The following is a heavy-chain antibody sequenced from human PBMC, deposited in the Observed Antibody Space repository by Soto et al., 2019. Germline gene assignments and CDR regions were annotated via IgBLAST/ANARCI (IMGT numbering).Heavy chain of an antibody. CDR2: IYYSGST. J-gene: IGHJ4*02. CDR1: GGSISSSSYY. V-gene: IGHV4-39*01. Sequence: SETLSLTCTVSGGSISSSSYYWGWIRQPPGKGLEWIGSIYYSGSTYYNPSLKSRVTISVDTSKNQFSLKLSSVTAADTAVYYCARRPSGSYSDYWGQGTLVTVS. D-gene: IGHD1-26*01. CDR3: ARRPSGSYSDY.